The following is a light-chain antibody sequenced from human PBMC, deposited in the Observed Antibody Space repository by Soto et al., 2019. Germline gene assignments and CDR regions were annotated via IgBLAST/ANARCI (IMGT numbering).Light chain of an antibody. CDR1: QSITNF. CDR3: QQSYSTDT. CDR2: AAS. Sequence: DTQMTQSPSSLSASIGDRVTITCRASQSITNFLNWYQQKPGKAPKLLIYAASSLQSGVPSRFRGSGSGTVFSISISRLQPDDFRAFNCQQSYSTDTFGQGTNLEIK. J-gene: IGKJ2*01. V-gene: IGKV1-39*01.